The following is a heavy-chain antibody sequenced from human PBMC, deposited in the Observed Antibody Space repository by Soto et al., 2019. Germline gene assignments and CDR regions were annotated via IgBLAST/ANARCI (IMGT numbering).Heavy chain of an antibody. J-gene: IGHJ4*02. D-gene: IGHD5-12*01. CDR3: AKGGTYHIGDFDS. Sequence: PGGSLRLSCAASGLTFNIYTMSWVRQAPGKGLEWVSGIGARGSDTYFPDSVKGRFTISRDNSMDMVYLQMNSLRAEDTAVYFCAKGGTYHIGDFDSWGQGTLVTVS. V-gene: IGHV3-23*01. CDR1: GLTFNIYT. CDR2: IGARGSDT.